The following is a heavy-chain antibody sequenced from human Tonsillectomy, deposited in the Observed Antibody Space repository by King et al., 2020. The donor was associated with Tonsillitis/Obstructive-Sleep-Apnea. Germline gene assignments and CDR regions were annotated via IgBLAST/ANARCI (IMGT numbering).Heavy chain of an antibody. Sequence: VQLQESGPGLVKPSETLSLTCTVSGGSISSYYWSWIRQPPGKGLDWFGYIYYSGSANYNPSLKSRVTISLATSKNQFSLKLSSVTAADPAVYYCASSEGYCSSTSCPFDYWGQGTLVTVSS. D-gene: IGHD2-2*01. V-gene: IGHV4-59*01. CDR3: ASSEGYCSSTSCPFDY. CDR2: IYYSGSA. CDR1: GGSISSYY. J-gene: IGHJ4*02.